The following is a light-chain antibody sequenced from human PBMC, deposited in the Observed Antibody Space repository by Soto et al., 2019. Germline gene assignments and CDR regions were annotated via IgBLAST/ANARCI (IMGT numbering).Light chain of an antibody. Sequence: DVQMTQSPSTLSASVGDRVPITCQASQDLSNYLNWYQQKPGKAPKLLIYDASNLEAGVPSRFRGSGSGTDFTFTISRLQPEDIATYYCQQYENLPTFGQGTRLEIK. V-gene: IGKV1-33*01. CDR1: QDLSNY. CDR2: DAS. CDR3: QQYENLPT. J-gene: IGKJ5*01.